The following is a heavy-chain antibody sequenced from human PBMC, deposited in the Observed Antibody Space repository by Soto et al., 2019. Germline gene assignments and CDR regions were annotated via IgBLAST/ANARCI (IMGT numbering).Heavy chain of an antibody. D-gene: IGHD5-12*01. J-gene: IGHJ3*02. CDR3: AKDLGFSVDIVAYDAFDI. CDR2: ISYDGSNK. CDR1: GFTFSSYG. V-gene: IGHV3-30*18. Sequence: GGSLRLSCAASGFTFSSYGMHWVRQAPGKGLEWVAVISYDGSNKYYANSVKGRFTISRDNSKNTLYLQINSLRAEDTAVYYCAKDLGFSVDIVAYDAFDIWGQGTMVTVSS.